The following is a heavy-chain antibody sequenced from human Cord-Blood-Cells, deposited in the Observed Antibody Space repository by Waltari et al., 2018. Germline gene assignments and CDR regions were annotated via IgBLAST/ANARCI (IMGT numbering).Heavy chain of an antibody. Sequence: EVQLVESGGGLVQPGRSLRLSCAASGFTFDDSAMHWVRQAPGKGLEWVSGISWNSGSIGYADSVKGRFTISRDNAKNSLYLQMNSLRAEDTALYYCAKGVAATEGVDYWGQGTLVTVSS. CDR1: GFTFDDSA. J-gene: IGHJ4*02. CDR3: AKGVAATEGVDY. D-gene: IGHD2-15*01. CDR2: ISWNSGSI. V-gene: IGHV3-9*01.